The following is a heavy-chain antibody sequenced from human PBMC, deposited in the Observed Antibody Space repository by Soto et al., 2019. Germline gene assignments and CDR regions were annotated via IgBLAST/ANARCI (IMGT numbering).Heavy chain of an antibody. V-gene: IGHV3-7*01. D-gene: IGHD2-2*01. Sequence: GGSLRLSCAASGFTFSSYWMSWVRQAPGKGLEWVANIKQDGSEKYYVDSVKGRFTISRDNAKNSLYLQMNSLRAEDTAMYYCARGGYCSSTSCYDYYGMDVWGQGTTVTVSS. CDR3: ARGGYCSSTSCYDYYGMDV. CDR2: IKQDGSEK. CDR1: GFTFSSYW. J-gene: IGHJ6*02.